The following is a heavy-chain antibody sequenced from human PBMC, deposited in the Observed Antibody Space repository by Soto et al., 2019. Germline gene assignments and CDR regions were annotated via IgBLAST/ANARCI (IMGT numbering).Heavy chain of an antibody. CDR2: ISFDGTNK. CDR1: EFTFTGYA. D-gene: IGHD2-8*02. V-gene: IGHV3-30-3*01. J-gene: IGHJ4*02. CDR3: ARDRGYCPDNSCYFGADY. Sequence: PGGSLRLSCAASEFTFTGYAMHWVRQAPGKGLEWVAVISFDGTNKYYADSVKGRFTISRDNSKNTLHLEMNSLRPEDTAVYYYARDRGYCPDNSCYFGADYWGQGTPVTVSS.